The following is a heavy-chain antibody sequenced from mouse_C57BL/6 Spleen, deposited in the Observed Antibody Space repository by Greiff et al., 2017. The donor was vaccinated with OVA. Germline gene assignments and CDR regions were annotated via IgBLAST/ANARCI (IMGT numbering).Heavy chain of an antibody. CDR2: IDPENGDT. Sequence: EVKVVESGAELVRPGASVKLSCTASGFNIKDDYMHWVKQRPEQGLEWIGWIDPENGDTEYASKFQGKATITADTSSNTAYLQLSSLTSEDTAVYYCTPLVTAGASGMDYWGQGTSVTVSS. V-gene: IGHV14-4*01. J-gene: IGHJ4*01. D-gene: IGHD2-2*01. CDR1: GFNIKDDY. CDR3: TPLVTAGASGMDY.